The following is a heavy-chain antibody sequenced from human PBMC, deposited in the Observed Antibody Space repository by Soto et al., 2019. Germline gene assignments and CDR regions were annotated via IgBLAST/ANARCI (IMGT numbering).Heavy chain of an antibody. CDR2: IYYSGST. CDR3: ARRLYYDSSGFEGGGMDV. J-gene: IGHJ6*02. Sequence: SETLSLTCTVPGGSISSSSYYWGWIRQPPGKGLEWIGSIYYSGSTYYNPSLKSRVTISVDTSKNQFSLKLSSVTAADTAVYYCARRLYYDSSGFEGGGMDVWGQGTTVTVSS. V-gene: IGHV4-39*01. D-gene: IGHD3-22*01. CDR1: GGSISSSSYY.